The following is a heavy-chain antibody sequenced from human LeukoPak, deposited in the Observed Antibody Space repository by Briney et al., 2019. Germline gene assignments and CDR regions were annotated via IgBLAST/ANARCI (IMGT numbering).Heavy chain of an antibody. CDR3: ASASGGATGFDP. D-gene: IGHD1-26*01. CDR2: IYYSGST. V-gene: IGHV4-39*01. CDR1: GGSISSSSYY. J-gene: IGHJ5*02. Sequence: SETLSLTCTVSGGSISSSSYYWGWIRQPPGKGLEWIGSIYYSGSTYYNPSLKSRVTISVDTSKNQFSLKLSSVTAADTAVYYCASASGGATGFDPWGQGTLSPSPQ.